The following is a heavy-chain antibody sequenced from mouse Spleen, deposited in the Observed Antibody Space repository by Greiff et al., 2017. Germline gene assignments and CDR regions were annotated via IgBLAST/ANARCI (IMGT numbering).Heavy chain of an antibody. V-gene: IGHV1-80*01. CDR1: GYAFSSYW. CDR3: ARRDYYGSSYDDWYFDV. J-gene: IGHJ1*03. D-gene: IGHD1-1*01. Sequence: QVQLQQSGAELVKPGASVKISCKASGYAFSSYWMNWVKQRPGKGLEWIGQIYPGDGDTNYNGKFKGKATLTADKSSSTAYMQLSSLTSEDSAVYFCARRDYYGSSYDDWYFDVWGTGTTVTVSS. CDR2: IYPGDGDT.